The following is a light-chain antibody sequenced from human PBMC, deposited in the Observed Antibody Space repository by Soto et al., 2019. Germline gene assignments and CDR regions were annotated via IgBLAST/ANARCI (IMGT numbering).Light chain of an antibody. CDR3: QQYGGSMT. J-gene: IGKJ5*01. CDR2: GAS. V-gene: IGKV3-20*01. Sequence: EIVLTQSPGTLSLSPGDTATLSCRASQSLSSSYLAWYQQRPGQAPRLLIYGASSRATGIPDRFRGSGSGTDFTLTISRLDPEVFAVYYCQQYGGSMTFGQGTRLE. CDR1: QSLSSSY.